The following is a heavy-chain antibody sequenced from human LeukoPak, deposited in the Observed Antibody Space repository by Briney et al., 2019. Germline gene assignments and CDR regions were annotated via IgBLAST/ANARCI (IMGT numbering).Heavy chain of an antibody. Sequence: ASVKVSCKASGYTFRSYDINWVRQATGQGLEWMGWMNPDSGNTGYAQNFQGRVTMTSNTSITTAYMELTSPRSEDTAVYYCARGSFRGYCLDTSCYTINYWGQGTLVTVSS. CDR1: GYTFRSYD. D-gene: IGHD2-2*02. CDR2: MNPDSGNT. V-gene: IGHV1-8*01. CDR3: ARGSFRGYCLDTSCYTINY. J-gene: IGHJ4*02.